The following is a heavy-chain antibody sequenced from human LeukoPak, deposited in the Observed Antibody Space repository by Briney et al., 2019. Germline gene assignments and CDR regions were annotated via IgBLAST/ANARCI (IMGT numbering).Heavy chain of an antibody. D-gene: IGHD5-18*01. CDR1: GFTVSSNQ. V-gene: IGHV3-53*01. CDR2: IYSGGST. J-gene: IGHJ4*02. Sequence: GGSLRLSCAACGFTVSSNQITLVRQAPGKGLEWVSVIYSGGSTYSADSVRGRFTISRDSSKNTVNLQLNSLRVEDTATYYCARTGYGLVYDLWGQGTLVTVSS. CDR3: ARTGYGLVYDL.